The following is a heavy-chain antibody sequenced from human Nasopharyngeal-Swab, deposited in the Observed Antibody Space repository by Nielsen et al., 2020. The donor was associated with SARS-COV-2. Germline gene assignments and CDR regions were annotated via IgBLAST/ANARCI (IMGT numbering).Heavy chain of an antibody. CDR3: ARDRGIAVAGTHYYYGMDV. CDR2: IYSGGST. V-gene: IGHV3-53*01. J-gene: IGHJ6*02. CDR1: GFTVSSNY. Sequence: GGSLRLSCAASGFTVSSNYMSWVRQAPGKGLEGVSVIYSGGSTYYADSVKGRFTISRDNSKNTLYLQMNSLRAEDTAVYYCARDRGIAVAGTHYYYGMDVWGQGTTVTVSS. D-gene: IGHD6-19*01.